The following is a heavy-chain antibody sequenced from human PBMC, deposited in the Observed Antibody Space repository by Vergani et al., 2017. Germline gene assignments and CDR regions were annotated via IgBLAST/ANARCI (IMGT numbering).Heavy chain of an antibody. Sequence: QVQLVQSGAEVKKPGASVKVSCKASGYTFTGFYMHWVRQAPGQGLEWMGWINPNSGGTNYAQKFQGRVTMTRDTSISTAYMELSRLRSDDTAVYYCARHNPPGSSSWYGPGGMDVWGQGTTVTVSS. V-gene: IGHV1-2*02. J-gene: IGHJ6*02. D-gene: IGHD6-13*01. CDR1: GYTFTGFY. CDR2: INPNSGGT. CDR3: ARHNPPGSSSWYGPGGMDV.